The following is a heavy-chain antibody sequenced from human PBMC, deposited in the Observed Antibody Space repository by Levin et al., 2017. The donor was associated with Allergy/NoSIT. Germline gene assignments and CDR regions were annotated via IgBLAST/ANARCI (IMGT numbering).Heavy chain of an antibody. J-gene: IGHJ6*03. CDR1: GFTFSDYY. CDR2: ISSSSSYT. D-gene: IGHD6-13*01. V-gene: IGHV3-11*05. CDR3: ARVSSSSWTLPYDYYMDV. Sequence: GGSLRLSCAASGFTFSDYYMSWIRQAPGKGLEWVSYISSSSSYTNYADSVKGRFTISRDNAKNSLYLQMNSLRAEDTAVYYCARVSSSSWTLPYDYYMDVWGKGTTVTVSS.